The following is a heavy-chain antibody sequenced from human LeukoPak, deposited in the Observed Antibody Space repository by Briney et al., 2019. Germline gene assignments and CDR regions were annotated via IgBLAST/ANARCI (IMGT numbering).Heavy chain of an antibody. J-gene: IGHJ2*01. CDR2: IYYNGNI. CDR3: ARQNGDNSHWYFDL. CDR1: GYSISSSNW. V-gene: IGHV4-28*05. Sequence: SDTLSLTCAVSGYSISSSNWWGWIRQTPGKGLEWIGFIYYNGNIQYTPFLESRVTMSVDTSRNQFSLKLSSVTAVDTAVYYCARQNGDNSHWYFDLWGRGTLVTVSS. D-gene: IGHD4-23*01.